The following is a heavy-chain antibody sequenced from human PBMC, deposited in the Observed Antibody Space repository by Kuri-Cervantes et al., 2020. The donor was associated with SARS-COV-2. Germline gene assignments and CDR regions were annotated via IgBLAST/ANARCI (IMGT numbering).Heavy chain of an antibody. V-gene: IGHV3-53*01. CDR3: ARSTVGFDS. CDR1: GFTFSSYG. D-gene: IGHD4-23*01. J-gene: IGHJ4*02. Sequence: GESLKISCAASGFTFSSYGMHWVRQAPGKGLEWVSSIYSSGSTYYADSVKGRFTSSRENYKNTVYLQLNSLRVEDTAVYYCARSTVGFDSWGQGTRVTFAS. CDR2: IYSSGST.